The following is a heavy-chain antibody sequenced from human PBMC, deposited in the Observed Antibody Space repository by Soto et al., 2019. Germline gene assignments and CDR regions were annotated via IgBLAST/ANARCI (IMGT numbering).Heavy chain of an antibody. CDR3: VRSREFDY. V-gene: IGHV4-30-2*01. J-gene: IGHJ4*02. Sequence: PSETLSLTCGVSVGSLSGATYSWNWIRQPPGKGLEWIGYIFPSGTTYYNPSLKSRVTISIDVSKNQFSLSLRSLTAADTAVYYCVRSREFDYWSQGTLVTVSS. CDR2: IFPSGTT. CDR1: VGSLSGATYS.